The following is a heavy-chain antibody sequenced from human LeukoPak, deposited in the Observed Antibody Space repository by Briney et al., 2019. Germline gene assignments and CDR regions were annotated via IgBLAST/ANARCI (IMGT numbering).Heavy chain of an antibody. Sequence: SETLSLTCTVSGGSISSYYWSWIRQPAGKGLEWIGRIYTSGSTNYNPSLKRRVTISVDKSKNQFSLKLSSVTAADTAVYYCARGGGSSIAAAEGWFDPWGQGTLVTVSS. D-gene: IGHD6-13*01. V-gene: IGHV4-4*07. CDR3: ARGGGSSIAAAEGWFDP. J-gene: IGHJ5*02. CDR2: IYTSGST. CDR1: GGSISSYY.